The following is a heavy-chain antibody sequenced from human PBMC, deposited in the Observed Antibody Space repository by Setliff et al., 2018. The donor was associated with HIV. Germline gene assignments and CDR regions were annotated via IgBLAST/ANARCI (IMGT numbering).Heavy chain of an antibody. Sequence: SETLSLTFPVSCGSITNDDYYWGWIRQPPGKGLEWIAIIHYNGRTYYDPSLKSRVTIFVDTSKTQFYLKLRSVTASDTAVYYCARYTSKLDWFDPWGQGTLVTVSS. CDR3: ARYTSKLDWFDP. CDR1: CGSITNDDYY. D-gene: IGHD2-2*02. CDR2: IHYNGRT. J-gene: IGHJ5*02. V-gene: IGHV4-39*01.